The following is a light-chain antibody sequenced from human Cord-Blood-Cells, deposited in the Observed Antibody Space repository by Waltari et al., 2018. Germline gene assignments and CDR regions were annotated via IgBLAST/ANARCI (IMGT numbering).Light chain of an antibody. CDR3: AAWDDSLSGRV. V-gene: IGLV1-47*01. J-gene: IGLJ3*02. CDR1: SSNIGSNY. CDR2: RN. Sequence: QSVLTQPPSASGTPGQRVTISCSGSSSNIGSNYVYWYQQLPGTAPKLLIYRNQRPSGVPDLFSGSKSGTSASLAISGLRSEDEADYYCAAWDDSLSGRVFGGGTKLTVL.